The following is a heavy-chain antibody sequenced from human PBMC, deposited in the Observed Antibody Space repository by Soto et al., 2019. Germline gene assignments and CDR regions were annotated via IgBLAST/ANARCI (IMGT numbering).Heavy chain of an antibody. V-gene: IGHV4-39*01. D-gene: IGHD2-2*01. CDR1: GGSISSSSYY. CDR2: IYYSGST. CDR3: ARREDIVLVPAAIGYFDY. J-gene: IGHJ4*02. Sequence: QLQLQESGPGLVKPSETLSLTCTVSGGSISSSSYYWGWIRQPPGKGLEWIGSIYYSGSTYYNPSLKRRFTISVDTSKNQSSLKLSSVTAADTAVYYCARREDIVLVPAAIGYFDYWGQGTLVTVSS.